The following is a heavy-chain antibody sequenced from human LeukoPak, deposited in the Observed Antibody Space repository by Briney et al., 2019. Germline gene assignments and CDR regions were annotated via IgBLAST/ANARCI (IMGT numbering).Heavy chain of an antibody. CDR3: AKGTAVGYFDY. D-gene: IGHD2-2*01. CDR1: GFTFSDFG. J-gene: IGHJ4*02. CDR2: IAYDGSKK. Sequence: GGSLRLSCAASGFTFSDFGMHWVRQAPGKGLEWVAFIAYDGSKKYYAESVKGRFTISRDNSKNTLYLQMNSLRAEDTAVYYCAKGTAVGYFDYWGQGTLVTVSS. V-gene: IGHV3-30*02.